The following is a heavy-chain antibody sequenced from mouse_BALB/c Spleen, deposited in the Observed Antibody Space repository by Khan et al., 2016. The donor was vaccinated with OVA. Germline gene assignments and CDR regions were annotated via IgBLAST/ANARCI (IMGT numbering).Heavy chain of an antibody. CDR1: GYTFTDDY. J-gene: IGHJ3*01. D-gene: IGHD1-2*01. Sequence: QVQLKESGAELARPGASVKLSCKASGYTFTDDYINWVKQRTGQGLEWIGEIYPRSGNTYYNEKFKGKVTLTADKSSSIAYMQLSSLTSEDSAVYFGARRNYFGYTFAYWGQGTLVTVSA. CDR3: ARRNYFGYTFAY. V-gene: IGHV1-77*01. CDR2: IYPRSGNT.